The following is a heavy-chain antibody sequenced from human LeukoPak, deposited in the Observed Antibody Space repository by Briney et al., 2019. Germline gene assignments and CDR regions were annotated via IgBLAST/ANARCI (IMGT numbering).Heavy chain of an antibody. Sequence: GASVKVSCKASGYIFTSYYMHGVRQAAGQGLEWMGIINPSGGSTSYAQKLQGRVTMTRDTSTSTVYMELSSLRSEDTAVYYCARAVIAADYFDYWGQGTLVTVSS. CDR1: GYIFTSYY. J-gene: IGHJ4*02. CDR2: INPSGGST. CDR3: ARAVIAADYFDY. V-gene: IGHV1-46*01. D-gene: IGHD6-13*01.